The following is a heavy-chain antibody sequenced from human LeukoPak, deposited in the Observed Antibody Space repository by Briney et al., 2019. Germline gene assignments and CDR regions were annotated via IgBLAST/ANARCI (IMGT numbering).Heavy chain of an antibody. V-gene: IGHV1-8*03. CDR2: MNPNSGNT. CDR3: ARGVSGYSSGWYGDDAFDI. D-gene: IGHD6-19*01. Sequence: ASVKVSCKASGYTFTSYDINWVRQATGQGLEWMGWMNPNSGNTGYAQKFQGRVTITRNTSISTAYMELSSLRSEDTAVYYCARGVSGYSSGWYGDDAFDIWGQGTMVTVSS. CDR1: GYTFTSYD. J-gene: IGHJ3*02.